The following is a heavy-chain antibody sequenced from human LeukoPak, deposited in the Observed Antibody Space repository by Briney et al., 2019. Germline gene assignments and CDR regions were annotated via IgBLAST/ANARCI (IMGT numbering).Heavy chain of an antibody. D-gene: IGHD4-17*01. Sequence: PGGSLRLSCAASGFTFSSYAMHWVRQAPGKGLEWVAVISYDGSNKYYADSVKGRFTISRDNSKNTLYLQMNSPRAEDTAVYYCARGYDYENDYRGQGTLVTVSS. J-gene: IGHJ4*02. CDR3: ARGYDYENDY. CDR2: ISYDGSNK. V-gene: IGHV3-30-3*01. CDR1: GFTFSSYA.